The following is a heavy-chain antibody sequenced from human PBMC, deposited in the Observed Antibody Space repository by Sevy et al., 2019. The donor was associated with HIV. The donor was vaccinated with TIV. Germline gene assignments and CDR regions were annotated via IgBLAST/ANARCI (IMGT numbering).Heavy chain of an antibody. V-gene: IGHV3-30*18. D-gene: IGHD3-22*01. CDR2: ISSDGSDR. CDR3: AKEPYYYDSSPGY. J-gene: IGHJ4*02. CDR1: GFTFSKYG. Sequence: GGSLRLSCAASGFTFSKYGMHWVRQAPGKGLEWVAVISSDGSDRDYADAVKGRFTISRDNSKDTLHLQMNSLRPDDTAVYYCAKEPYYYDSSPGYWGQGTLVTVSS.